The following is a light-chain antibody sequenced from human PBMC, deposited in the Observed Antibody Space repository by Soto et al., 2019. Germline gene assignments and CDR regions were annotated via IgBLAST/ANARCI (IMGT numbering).Light chain of an antibody. CDR3: QQYTNWNRK. CDR1: QSVSSN. V-gene: IGKV3-15*01. J-gene: IGKJ1*01. CDR2: GAS. Sequence: EIVMTQSPATLSVSPGERATLSCRASQSVSSNLAWYQQKPGQAPRLLIYGASTRATGIPARFSGSGSGTEFTLTISSLQSEDFAVYYCQQYTNWNRKFGQGTKVDIK.